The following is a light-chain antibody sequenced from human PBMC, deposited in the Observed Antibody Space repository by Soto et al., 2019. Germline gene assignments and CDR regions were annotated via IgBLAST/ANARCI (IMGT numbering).Light chain of an antibody. V-gene: IGLV2-11*01. CDR2: DVT. CDR3: SSYTTTSTLV. Sequence: QSALAQPRSVSGSPGQSVTISCTGTSSDVGNYNLVSWYQHHPGKAPKLMIYDVTKRPSGVPDRFSASKSGNTASLTISGLQAEDEADYYCSSYTTTSTLVFGGGTKLTVL. CDR1: SSDVGNYNL. J-gene: IGLJ3*02.